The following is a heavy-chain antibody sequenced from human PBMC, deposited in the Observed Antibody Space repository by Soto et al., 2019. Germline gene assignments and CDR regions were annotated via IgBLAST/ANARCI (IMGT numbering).Heavy chain of an antibody. CDR2: INAGNGNT. V-gene: IGHV1-3*01. J-gene: IGHJ4*02. Sequence: GASVKVSCKASGYTFTSYTIRSVRHAPGQRLEWMGWINAGNGNTKYSQKFQGRVTITRDTSASTAYMELSSLRSEDTAVYYCARSVAVPAAPDYWGQGTLVTVSS. D-gene: IGHD2-2*01. CDR1: GYTFTSYT. CDR3: ARSVAVPAAPDY.